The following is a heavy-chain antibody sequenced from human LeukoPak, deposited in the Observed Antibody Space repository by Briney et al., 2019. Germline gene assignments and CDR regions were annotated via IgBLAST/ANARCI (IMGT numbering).Heavy chain of an antibody. D-gene: IGHD6-19*01. J-gene: IGHJ3*02. CDR3: ARRGGSNGWGDFDI. CDR1: GFTFSNNA. CDR2: ISGSGDYT. V-gene: IGHV3-23*01. Sequence: GGSLRLSCAASGFTFSNNAMNWVRQAPGKGLEWVSSISGSGDYTNYADSVKGRFTISRDNSKNTLYLQMNSLSREDTAVFYCARRGGSNGWGDFDIWGQGTMVTVSS.